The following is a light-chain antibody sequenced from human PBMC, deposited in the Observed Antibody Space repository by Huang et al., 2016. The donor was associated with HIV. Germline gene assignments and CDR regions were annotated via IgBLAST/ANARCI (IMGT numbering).Light chain of an antibody. V-gene: IGKV3-15*01. J-gene: IGKJ1*01. CDR2: GAS. CDR1: QSVSSN. Sequence: EIVMTQSPVTLSVSPGERATLSCRASQSVSSNLAWYQQKPGQAPRLLLYGASTRATVIPAMFSGSGSGTEFTLTISSLQSEDFAVYYCQQYNNWPPWTFGQGTKVEIK. CDR3: QQYNNWPPWT.